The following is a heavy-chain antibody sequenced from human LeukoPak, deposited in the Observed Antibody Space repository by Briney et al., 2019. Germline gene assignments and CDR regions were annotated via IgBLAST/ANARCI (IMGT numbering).Heavy chain of an antibody. CDR1: GGSISSYY. J-gene: IGHJ3*02. V-gene: IGHV4-59*01. Sequence: SETLSLTCTVSGGSISSYYWSWIRQPPGKGLEWIAYIDYRGSTTYNPSLRSRVTISVDTSRNQFSLKLYSVTAADTAVYYCARSRSGYSYDHAAFEIWGQGTMVTVSS. D-gene: IGHD5-18*01. CDR3: ARSRSGYSYDHAAFEI. CDR2: IDYRGST.